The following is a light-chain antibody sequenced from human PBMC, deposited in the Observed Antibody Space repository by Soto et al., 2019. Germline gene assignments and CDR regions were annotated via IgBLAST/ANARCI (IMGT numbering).Light chain of an antibody. CDR2: AAS. V-gene: IGKV3-20*01. CDR1: QSVRSSY. Sequence: EIVLTQSPGTLSLSPGERATRSCRASQSVRSSYLAWYQQKPGQAPRLLIYAASSRATGIPDRFSGSGSGTNFTLTISRLESKDFAVYYCQQYGSSRTFGQGTKVEIK. J-gene: IGKJ1*01. CDR3: QQYGSSRT.